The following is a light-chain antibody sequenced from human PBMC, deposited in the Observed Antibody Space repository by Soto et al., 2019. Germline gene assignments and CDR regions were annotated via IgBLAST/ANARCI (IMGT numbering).Light chain of an antibody. CDR3: SSFASSHTWV. J-gene: IGLJ3*02. V-gene: IGLV2-8*01. CDR2: EVT. CDR1: SSDVGAYNY. Sequence: QSALTQPPSASGSPGQSVTISCTGTSSDVGAYNYVSWYQQHAGKAPKLVIYEVTKRLSGVPDRFSGSKSANTASLTVSGLQAEDEADYYCSSFASSHTWVFGGGTKLTVL.